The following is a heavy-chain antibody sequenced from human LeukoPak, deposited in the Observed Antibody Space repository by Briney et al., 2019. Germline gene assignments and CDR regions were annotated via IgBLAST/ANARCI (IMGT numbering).Heavy chain of an antibody. CDR3: ARVYSSSDSLRFDY. V-gene: IGHV3-21*01. CDR2: ISSSSSYI. Sequence: GSLRLSCAASGFTFSSYAMSWVRQAPGKGLEWVSSISSSSSYIYYADSVKGRFTISRDNAKNSLYLQMNSLRAEDTAVYYCARVYSSSDSLRFDYWGQGTLVTVSS. CDR1: GFTFSSYA. D-gene: IGHD6-6*01. J-gene: IGHJ4*02.